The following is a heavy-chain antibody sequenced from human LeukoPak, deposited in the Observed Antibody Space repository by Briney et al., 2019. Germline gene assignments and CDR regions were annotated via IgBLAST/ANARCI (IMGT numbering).Heavy chain of an antibody. Sequence: GGPLRLSCAASGFTFSSYGMHWVRQAPGKGLEWVAVIWYDGSNKYYADSVKGRFTISRDNSKNTLYLQMNSLRAEDTAVYYCARSLPYDYVWGSYRYQGYFDYWGQGTLVTVSS. CDR3: ARSLPYDYVWGSYRYQGYFDY. D-gene: IGHD3-16*02. CDR1: GFTFSSYG. V-gene: IGHV3-33*01. J-gene: IGHJ4*02. CDR2: IWYDGSNK.